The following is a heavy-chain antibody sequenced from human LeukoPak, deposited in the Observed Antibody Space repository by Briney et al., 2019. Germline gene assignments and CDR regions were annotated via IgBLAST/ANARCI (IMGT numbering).Heavy chain of an antibody. CDR1: GYTFSGYY. CDR2: INPSGGST. Sequence: ASMKVSCKASGYTFSGYYIHWVRQAPGQGLEWMGIINPSGGSTSYAQKFQGRVTMTRDMSTSTVYMELSSLRSEDTAVYYCARDFGITMIVGLKGALGYWGQGTLVTVSS. CDR3: ARDFGITMIVGLKGALGY. V-gene: IGHV1-46*01. D-gene: IGHD3-22*01. J-gene: IGHJ4*02.